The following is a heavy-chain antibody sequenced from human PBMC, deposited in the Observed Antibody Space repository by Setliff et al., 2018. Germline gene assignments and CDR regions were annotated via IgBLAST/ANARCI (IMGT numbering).Heavy chain of an antibody. CDR2: ISGSSHII. V-gene: IGHV3-48*04. CDR3: VRDDADNYDAFDN. Sequence: PGGSLRLSCAASGFTFSGYSMNWVRQAPGKGLEWVSYISGSSHIIPYADSVKGRFTISRDNAKRSLYLQMNGLRADDTGVYYCVRDDADNYDAFDNWGQGTLVTVSS. D-gene: IGHD3-22*01. J-gene: IGHJ3*02. CDR1: GFTFSGYS.